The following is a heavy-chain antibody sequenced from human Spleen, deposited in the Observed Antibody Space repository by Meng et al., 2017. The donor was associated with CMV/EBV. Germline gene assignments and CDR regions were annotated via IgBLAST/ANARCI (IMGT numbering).Heavy chain of an antibody. V-gene: IGHV3-49*04. CDR3: ATRIRGQLTDY. CDR1: GFTFADYA. Sequence: GESLKISCTASGFTFADYAMNWVRQAPGKGLEWVGFTRTHGGTSEYAASVMGRFTITRDDSRSIAYLQMDDLRTEDTAVYYCATRIRGQLTDYWGQGTLVTVSS. D-gene: IGHD1-1*01. CDR2: TRTHGGTS. J-gene: IGHJ4*02.